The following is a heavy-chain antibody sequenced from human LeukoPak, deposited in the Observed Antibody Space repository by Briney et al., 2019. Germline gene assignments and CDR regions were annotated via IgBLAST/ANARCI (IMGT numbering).Heavy chain of an antibody. D-gene: IGHD4-23*01. J-gene: IGHJ4*02. CDR1: GFTFSSYA. Sequence: PGGFLGLSCAASGFTFSSYAMSWVRQAPGKGLEWVSAITDSGIGTHYADSVMGRFTISRDNSKNTLCLQMNSLRAEDTAVYYCAKDYGGYLFDYWGQGTLVTVSS. CDR2: ITDSGIGT. CDR3: AKDYGGYLFDY. V-gene: IGHV3-23*01.